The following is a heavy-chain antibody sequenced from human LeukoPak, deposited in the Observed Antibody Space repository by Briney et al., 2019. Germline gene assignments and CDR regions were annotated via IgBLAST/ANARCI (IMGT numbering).Heavy chain of an antibody. V-gene: IGHV3-33*01. CDR2: IWYDGSNK. D-gene: IGHD2-2*01. CDR3: ARRYCSSTSCLIDY. CDR1: GFTFSSYG. Sequence: PGRSLRLSCAASGFTFSSYGMHWVRQAPGKGLEWVAVIWYDGSNKYYADSVKGRFTISRDNSKNTLYLQMNSLRAEDTAVYYCARRYCSSTSCLIDYWGQGTLVTVSS. J-gene: IGHJ4*02.